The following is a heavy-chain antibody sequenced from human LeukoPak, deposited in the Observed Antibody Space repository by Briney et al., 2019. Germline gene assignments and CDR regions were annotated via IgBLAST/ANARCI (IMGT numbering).Heavy chain of an antibody. V-gene: IGHV4-34*01. CDR2: INHSGST. CDR1: GGSFSGYY. Sequence: SETLSLTCAVYGGSFSGYYWSWIRQPPGKGLEWIGEINHSGSTNYNPSLKSRVTISVDTSKNQFSLKLSSVTAADSAVYYCARGPYDILTGPIGMDVWGKGTTVTVSS. J-gene: IGHJ6*04. D-gene: IGHD3-9*01. CDR3: ARGPYDILTGPIGMDV.